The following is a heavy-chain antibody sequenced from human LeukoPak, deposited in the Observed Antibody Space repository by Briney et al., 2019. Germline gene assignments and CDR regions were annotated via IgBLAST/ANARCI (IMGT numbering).Heavy chain of an antibody. J-gene: IGHJ5*02. Sequence: SETLSLTCTVSGGSISSYYWSWIRQPPGKGLEWIGYIYYSGSTNYNPSLKSRVTISVDTSKNQFSLKLSSVTAADTAVYYCARTHYDFWSGYPRRGNNWFDPWGQGTLVTVSS. D-gene: IGHD3-3*01. CDR2: IYYSGST. CDR3: ARTHYDFWSGYPRRGNNWFDP. CDR1: GGSISSYY. V-gene: IGHV4-59*01.